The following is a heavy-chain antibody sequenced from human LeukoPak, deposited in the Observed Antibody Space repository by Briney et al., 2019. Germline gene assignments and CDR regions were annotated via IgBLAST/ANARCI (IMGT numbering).Heavy chain of an antibody. J-gene: IGHJ4*02. CDR3: AQHGGRYFDS. Sequence: PSQTLSLTCTVSGGSISSGGYCWSWIRQHPGKGLEWIGYIYYSGRTYYNTSLKSRATISVDTSKKQFSLKLSSVTAPDTAVYYCAQHGGRYFDSWGQGTQVTVSS. V-gene: IGHV4-31*03. CDR2: IYYSGRT. D-gene: IGHD4-23*01. CDR1: GGSISSGGYC.